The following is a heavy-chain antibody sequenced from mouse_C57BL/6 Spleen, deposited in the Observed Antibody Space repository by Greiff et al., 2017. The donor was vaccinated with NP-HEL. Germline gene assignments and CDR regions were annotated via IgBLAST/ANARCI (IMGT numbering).Heavy chain of an antibody. J-gene: IGHJ4*01. V-gene: IGHV1-82*01. D-gene: IGHD4-1*01. CDR2: IYPGDGDT. Sequence: VQLQQSGPELVKPGASVKISCKASGYAFSSSWMNWVKQRPGKGLEWIGRIYPGDGDTNYNGKFKGKATLTADISSSTAYMQLSSLTSADSAVYFCARELGGDAMDYWGQGTSVTVSS. CDR1: GYAFSSSW. CDR3: ARELGGDAMDY.